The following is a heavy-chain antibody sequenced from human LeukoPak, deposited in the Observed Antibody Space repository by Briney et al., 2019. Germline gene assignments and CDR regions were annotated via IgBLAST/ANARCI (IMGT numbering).Heavy chain of an antibody. Sequence: ASVKVSCKASGYTFTNYGINWVRQAPGQGLEWMGWISAYNGNTNYAQKLQGRVTMTTDTSTSTAYMELRSLRSDDTAVYYCARDRGETYYYDSSGYYYAFDIWGQGTMVTVSS. D-gene: IGHD3-22*01. CDR2: ISAYNGNT. CDR1: GYTFTNYG. J-gene: IGHJ3*02. V-gene: IGHV1-18*01. CDR3: ARDRGETYYYDSSGYYYAFDI.